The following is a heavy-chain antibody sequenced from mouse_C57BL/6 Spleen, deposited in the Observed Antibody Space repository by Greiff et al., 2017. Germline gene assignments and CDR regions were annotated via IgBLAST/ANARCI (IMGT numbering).Heavy chain of an antibody. D-gene: IGHD3-2*02. Sequence: QVQPQHHGAELVKPGASVTLSCKASGYTFTSYWMHWVKQRPGQGLEWIGMIHPNSGSTNYNEKFKSKATPTVDKSSSTAYMQLSSLTSEDSAVYYCATWTAQAEIDYWGQGTTLTGSS. CDR3: ATWTAQAEIDY. CDR2: IHPNSGST. V-gene: IGHV1-64*01. CDR1: GYTFTSYW. J-gene: IGHJ2*01.